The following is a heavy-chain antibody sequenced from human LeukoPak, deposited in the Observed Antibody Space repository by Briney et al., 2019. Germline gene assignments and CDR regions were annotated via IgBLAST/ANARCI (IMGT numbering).Heavy chain of an antibody. CDR2: ISAYNGNT. Sequence: VASVKVSFKASGYKFSSYGISWVRQAPGQGLEWMGWISAYNGNTNYAQNFQGRVTMTTDTSTSTAYMELRGLRSDDTAVYYCARGETRNDYWGQGTLVTVSS. V-gene: IGHV1-18*01. D-gene: IGHD3-16*01. CDR3: ARGETRNDY. J-gene: IGHJ4*02. CDR1: GYKFSSYG.